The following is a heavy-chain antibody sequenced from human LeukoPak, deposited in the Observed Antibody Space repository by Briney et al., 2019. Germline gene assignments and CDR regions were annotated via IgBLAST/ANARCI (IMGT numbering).Heavy chain of an antibody. V-gene: IGHV1-46*03. D-gene: IGHD3-10*01. CDR1: GYTFTSYY. Sequence: GASVKVSCKASGYTFTSYYMHWVRQAPGQGLEWMGIINPSGGSTSYAQKFQGRVTMTRDTSTSTVYMELSSLRSEDTAVYYCARDRGSGSYYVYFDYRGQGTLVTVSS. CDR2: INPSGGST. CDR3: ARDRGSGSYYVYFDY. J-gene: IGHJ4*02.